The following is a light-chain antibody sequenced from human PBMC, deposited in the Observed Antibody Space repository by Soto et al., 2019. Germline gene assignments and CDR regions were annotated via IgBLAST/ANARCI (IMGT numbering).Light chain of an antibody. Sequence: AIRMTQSPSSLSASTGDRVTITCRSRRGISSYFAWYQQKPGKAPKLLIYAASTLQSGVPSRFSGSGSGTDFTLTISCLQSEDFATYYCRQYDSYPPYIFVHWTKLEIK. J-gene: IGKJ2*01. CDR2: AAS. CDR1: RGISSY. CDR3: RQYDSYPPYI. V-gene: IGKV1-8*01.